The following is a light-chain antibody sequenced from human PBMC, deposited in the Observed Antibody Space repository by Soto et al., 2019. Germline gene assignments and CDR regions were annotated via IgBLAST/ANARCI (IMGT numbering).Light chain of an antibody. CDR2: AAS. J-gene: IGKJ2*01. CDR3: QQTYTAPYT. Sequence: DMQMTQSPSSLSASVGDRVTITCRASQNIRRYLNWYQLKSGKAPKLLIYAASSFQSGVPSRFSGSGSGTDFTLVISGLQPEDFATYYCQQTYTAPYTFGQGTQLEIK. V-gene: IGKV1-39*01. CDR1: QNIRRY.